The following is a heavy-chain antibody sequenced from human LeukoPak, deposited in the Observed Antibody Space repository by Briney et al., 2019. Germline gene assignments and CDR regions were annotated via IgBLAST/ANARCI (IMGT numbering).Heavy chain of an antibody. Sequence: GGSLRLSCAASGFTFSSYGMHWVRQAPGKGLEWVAFIRYDGSNKYYADSVKGRFTISRDNSKNTLYLQMNSLRAEDTAVYYCAKDFGPAASPFDYWGQGTLVTVSS. CDR2: IRYDGSNK. V-gene: IGHV3-30*02. CDR3: AKDFGPAASPFDY. J-gene: IGHJ4*02. D-gene: IGHD2-2*01. CDR1: GFTFSSYG.